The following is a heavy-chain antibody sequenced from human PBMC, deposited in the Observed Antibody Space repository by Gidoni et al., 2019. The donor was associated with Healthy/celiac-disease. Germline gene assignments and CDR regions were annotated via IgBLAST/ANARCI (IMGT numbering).Heavy chain of an antibody. CDR1: GVTLRSDG. J-gene: IGHJ6*02. V-gene: IGHV3-33*01. Sequence: QVQQVESGGGGVQPGRSRRHSWAASGVTLRSDGMHWGRQAPGKGLEGVAVIWYDGSNKSYADSVTVRFTLSRDNSKNTLYLQMNSLRAEDTAVYYCAREVGYYDSSGYYYAYYYYYGMDVWGQGTTVTVSS. D-gene: IGHD3-22*01. CDR2: IWYDGSNK. CDR3: AREVGYYDSSGYYYAYYYYYGMDV.